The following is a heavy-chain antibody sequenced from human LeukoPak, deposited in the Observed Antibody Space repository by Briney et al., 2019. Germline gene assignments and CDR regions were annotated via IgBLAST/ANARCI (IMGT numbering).Heavy chain of an antibody. J-gene: IGHJ4*02. CDR3: ARLLDGDYGY. CDR1: GFTFSSYA. D-gene: IGHD4-17*01. Sequence: GRSLRLSCAASGFTFSSYAMHWVRQAPGKGLEWVAVISYDGSNKYYADSVKGRFTISRDNSKNTLYLQMNSLRAEDTAVYYCARLLDGDYGYWGQGTLVTVSS. V-gene: IGHV3-30-3*01. CDR2: ISYDGSNK.